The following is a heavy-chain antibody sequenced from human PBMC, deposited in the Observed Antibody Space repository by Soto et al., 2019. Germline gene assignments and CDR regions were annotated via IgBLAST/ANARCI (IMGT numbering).Heavy chain of an antibody. Sequence: TLSLTCTVSGGSISSGENFWNWIRQSPGKGLEWIGYIHHSGSTYYNPSLKSRLTISVDTSKNQISLKLNSVTAADTAVYYCARDTGTYPYYFDYWGQGTLVTVS. J-gene: IGHJ4*02. CDR3: ARDTGTYPYYFDY. CDR1: GGSISSGENF. CDR2: IHHSGST. V-gene: IGHV4-30-4*01. D-gene: IGHD1-26*01.